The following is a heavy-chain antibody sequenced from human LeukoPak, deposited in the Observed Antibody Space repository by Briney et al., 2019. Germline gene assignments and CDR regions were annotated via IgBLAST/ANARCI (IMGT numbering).Heavy chain of an antibody. CDR1: GGSISSYY. D-gene: IGHD4-23*01. V-gene: IGHV4-4*07. CDR3: ARSLYGDKRIDPFDM. J-gene: IGHJ3*02. Sequence: SETLSLTCTLSGGSISSYYWSWLRQPAGKGLEWIGRIYASGNIDYNPSLKSRVTMSVDTSKNQFFLKLTSVTAADTAVFYWARSLYGDKRIDPFDMWGHGTMVTVFS. CDR2: IYASGNI.